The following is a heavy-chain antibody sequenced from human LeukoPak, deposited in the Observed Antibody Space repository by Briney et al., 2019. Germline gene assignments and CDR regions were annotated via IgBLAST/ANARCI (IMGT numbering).Heavy chain of an antibody. CDR1: GFTFSSYS. J-gene: IGHJ4*02. CDR3: ARHRFGASTVREN. D-gene: IGHD3-10*01. Sequence: GGSLRLSCAASGFTFSSYSMNWVRQAPGKGLEWVSSISSSSYIYYADSVKGRFTISRDNAKNSLYLQMNSLRAEDTAVYYCARHRFGASTVRENWGQGTLVTVSS. V-gene: IGHV3-21*01. CDR2: ISSSSYI.